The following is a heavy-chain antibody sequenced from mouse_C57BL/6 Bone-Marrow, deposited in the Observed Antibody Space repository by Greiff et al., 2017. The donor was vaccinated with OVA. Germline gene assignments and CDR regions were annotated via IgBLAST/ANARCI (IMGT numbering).Heavy chain of an antibody. Sequence: QVQLKQSGAELVKPGASVKLSCKASGYTFTSYWMHWVKQRPGRGLEWIGRIDPNSGGTKYNEKFKSKATLTVDKPSSTAYMQLSSLTSEDSAVYYCARRDYYGSSYETWFAYWGQGTLVTVSA. CDR1: GYTFTSYW. V-gene: IGHV1-72*01. J-gene: IGHJ3*01. CDR3: ARRDYYGSSYETWFAY. D-gene: IGHD1-1*01. CDR2: IDPNSGGT.